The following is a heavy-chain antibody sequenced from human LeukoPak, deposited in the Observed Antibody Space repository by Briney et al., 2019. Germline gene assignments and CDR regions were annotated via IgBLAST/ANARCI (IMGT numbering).Heavy chain of an antibody. D-gene: IGHD1-14*01. CDR2: IYPYDSDT. Sequence: GESLKISCKGSRDSFTNYWIGWVRQMPGKGLEWMGLIYPYDSDTRYSPSFQGQVTISVDKSISTAYLQWTSLKASDTALYFCARGPDGAYYFDSWGQGTLVSVSS. V-gene: IGHV5-51*01. J-gene: IGHJ4*02. CDR1: RDSFTNYW. CDR3: ARGPDGAYYFDS.